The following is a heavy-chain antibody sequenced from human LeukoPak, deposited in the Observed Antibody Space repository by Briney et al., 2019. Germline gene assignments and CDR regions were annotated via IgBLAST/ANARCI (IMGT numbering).Heavy chain of an antibody. CDR3: ARLNIVVVTAIDY. CDR2: IHYRGSS. D-gene: IGHD2-21*02. J-gene: IGHJ4*02. V-gene: IGHV4-59*04. CDR1: GGSISSYY. Sequence: SETLSLTCTVSGGSISSYYWSWIRQPPGKGLEWIGSIHYRGSSYYSSSLKGRVTMSVDTSQNQFSLTLNSVTAADTAIYFCARLNIVVVTAIDYWGQGSPVIVSS.